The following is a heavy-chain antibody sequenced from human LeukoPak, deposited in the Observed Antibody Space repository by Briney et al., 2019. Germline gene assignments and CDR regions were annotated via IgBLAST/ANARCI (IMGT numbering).Heavy chain of an antibody. V-gene: IGHV4-39*07. CDR3: ARALHYYGSGSYSYYFDY. J-gene: IGHJ4*02. D-gene: IGHD3-10*01. CDR2: NYYSGST. CDR1: GGSISSSSYY. Sequence: SETLSLTCTVSGGSISSSSYYWGWIRQPPGKGLEGSVCNYYSGSTYYNPCLKSRVTIAVDTSKNQFSLKLSSVTAADTAVYYCARALHYYGSGSYSYYFDYWGQGTLVTVSS.